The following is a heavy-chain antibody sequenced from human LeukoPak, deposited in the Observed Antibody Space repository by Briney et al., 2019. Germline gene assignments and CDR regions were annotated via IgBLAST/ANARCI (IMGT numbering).Heavy chain of an antibody. CDR2: IKGDQSTT. CDR1: GFTFSRHW. CDR3: AREYNYDLDV. Sequence: GGSLRLSCAASGFTFSRHWMHWVRQAPGKGLVWVSRIKGDQSTTNYADSVKDRFTISRDNAKNTLYLQMNSLRAEDTAVYYCAREYNYDLDVWGKGTTVTVSS. J-gene: IGHJ6*04. V-gene: IGHV3-74*01.